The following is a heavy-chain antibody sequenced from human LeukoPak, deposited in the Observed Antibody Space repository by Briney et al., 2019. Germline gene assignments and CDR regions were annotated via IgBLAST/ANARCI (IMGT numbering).Heavy chain of an antibody. D-gene: IGHD1-26*01. CDR3: ARVSSGSYGSEVAFDY. CDR2: IIPIFGTA. Sequence: ASVKVSCKASGYTFTSYGISWVRQAPGQGLEWMGGIIPIFGTANYAQKFQGRVTITADESTSTAYMELSSLRSEDTAVYYCARVSSGSYGSEVAFDYWGQGTLVTVSS. V-gene: IGHV1-69*13. CDR1: GYTFTSYG. J-gene: IGHJ4*02.